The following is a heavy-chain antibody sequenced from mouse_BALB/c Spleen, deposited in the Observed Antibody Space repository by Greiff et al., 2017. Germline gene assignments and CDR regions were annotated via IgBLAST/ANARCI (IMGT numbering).Heavy chain of an antibody. CDR2: INPGSGGT. J-gene: IGHJ2*01. CDR1: GYAFTNYL. D-gene: IGHD3-1*01. Sequence: VQLQQSGAELVRPGTSVKVSCKASGYAFTNYLIEWVKQRPGQGLEWIGVINPGSGGTNYNEKFKGKATLTADKSSSTAYMQLSSLTSDDSAVYFCARSGGPDYWGQGTTLTVSA. CDR3: ARSGGPDY. V-gene: IGHV1-54*01.